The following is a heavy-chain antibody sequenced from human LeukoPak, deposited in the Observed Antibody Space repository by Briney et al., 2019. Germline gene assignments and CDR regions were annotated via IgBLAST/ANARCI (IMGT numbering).Heavy chain of an antibody. CDR1: GFTFSNYA. CDR2: ITSNGGST. V-gene: IGHV3-64*02. Sequence: AGSLRLSCAASGFTFSNYAMHWVRQAPGKGLEYVSAITSNGGSTYYADSVKGRFTISRDNSKNTLYLQMGGLRPDDMAVYYCARSGYSYGFDYWGQGTLVTVSS. CDR3: ARSGYSYGFDY. J-gene: IGHJ4*02. D-gene: IGHD5-18*01.